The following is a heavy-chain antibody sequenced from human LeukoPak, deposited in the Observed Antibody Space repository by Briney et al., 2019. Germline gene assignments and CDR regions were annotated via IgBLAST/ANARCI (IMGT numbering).Heavy chain of an antibody. D-gene: IGHD1/OR15-1a*01. CDR3: TRDPRNKGFDS. CDR1: GFTLSYYW. CDR2: INGDGSST. Sequence: PGGSLRLSCAASGFTLSYYWMHWVRQAPGKGLVWVSCINGDGSSTNYADSVKGRFTISRDNAKNTLYLEMNSLRAEDTAVYYCTRDPRNKGFDSWGQGTLGTVSS. J-gene: IGHJ5*01. V-gene: IGHV3-74*01.